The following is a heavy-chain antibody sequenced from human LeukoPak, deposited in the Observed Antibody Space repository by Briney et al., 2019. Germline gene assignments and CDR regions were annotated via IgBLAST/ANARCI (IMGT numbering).Heavy chain of an antibody. J-gene: IGHJ4*02. Sequence: PGGSLRLSCSASGFTFRDYGMYWVRQAPGQGLEWVSAVTGSGDGTYYADSVKGRFTISRDNSKNTLLLQSSSLRPEDTAVYYCAKRDGTSRGGFDYWGQGTLVTVSS. CDR2: VTGSGDGT. V-gene: IGHV3-23*01. CDR3: AKRDGTSRGGFDY. CDR1: GFTFRDYG. D-gene: IGHD3-16*01.